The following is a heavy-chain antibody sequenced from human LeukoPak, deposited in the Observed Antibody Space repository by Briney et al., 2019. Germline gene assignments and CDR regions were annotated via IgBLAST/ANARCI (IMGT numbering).Heavy chain of an antibody. CDR3: AKERDDYVWGSYRPYYFDY. V-gene: IGHV3-23*01. J-gene: IGHJ4*02. CDR2: ISGSGGST. CDR1: RFTFSSYA. Sequence: GGSLRLSCAASRFTFSSYAMSWVRQAPGKGLEWVSAISGSGGSTYYADSVKGRFTISRDNSKNTLYLQMNSLRAEDTAVYYCAKERDDYVWGSYRPYYFDYWGQGTLVTVSS. D-gene: IGHD3-16*02.